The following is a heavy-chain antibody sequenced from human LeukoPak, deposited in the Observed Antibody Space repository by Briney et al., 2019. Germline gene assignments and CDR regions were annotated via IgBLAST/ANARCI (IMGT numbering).Heavy chain of an antibody. J-gene: IGHJ4*02. D-gene: IGHD5-24*01. CDR2: ISSTSSTV. CDR3: ARVGDGYSVNYFDY. CDR1: GFHFRCYG. V-gene: IGHV3-48*02. Sequence: PGGSLRLSCSAPGFHFRCYGMHWVRQAPGKGLEWVSYISSTSSTVYYADSVKGRFTVSRDNAENSLYLQMKSLRDEDAAMFYCARVGDGYSVNYFDYWGQGTLVTVSS.